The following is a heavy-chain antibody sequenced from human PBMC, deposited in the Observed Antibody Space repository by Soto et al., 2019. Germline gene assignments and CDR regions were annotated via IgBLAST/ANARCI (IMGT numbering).Heavy chain of an antibody. V-gene: IGHV1-69*01. CDR3: ARYCSGGSCYGAVPSEEHPEYYYSYYGMDV. J-gene: IGHJ6*02. CDR1: GGTFSSYA. Sequence: QVQLVQSGAEVKKPGSSVKVSCKASGGTFSSYAISWVRQAPGQGLEWMGGIIPIFGTANYGQKFQGRVMITADESTSTAYMELSGLRSEDTAVYYCARYCSGGSCYGAVPSEEHPEYYYSYYGMDVWGQGTTVTVSS. CDR2: IIPIFGTA. D-gene: IGHD2-15*01.